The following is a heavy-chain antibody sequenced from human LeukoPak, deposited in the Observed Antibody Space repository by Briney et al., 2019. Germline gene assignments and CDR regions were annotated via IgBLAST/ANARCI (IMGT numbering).Heavy chain of an antibody. V-gene: IGHV3-23*01. J-gene: IGHJ4*02. Sequence: QSGGSLRLSCAASGFSFSSYAMSWVRQAPGKGLEWVSVISGSGGSTCYADSVKGRFTISRDNAKNTLYLQMNSLRAEDTAVYYCARDFFWSGYYVDYWGQGTLVTVSS. CDR3: ARDFFWSGYYVDY. D-gene: IGHD3-3*01. CDR1: GFSFSSYA. CDR2: ISGSGGST.